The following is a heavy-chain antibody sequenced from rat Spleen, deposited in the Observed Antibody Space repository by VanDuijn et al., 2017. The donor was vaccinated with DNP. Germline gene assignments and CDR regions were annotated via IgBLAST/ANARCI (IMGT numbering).Heavy chain of an antibody. CDR3: ARTSSYIYEY. Sequence: EVQLVESGGGLVQPGRSLKLSCAASGFTFSNYGMHWIRQAPTKGLEWVASISPSGGTTYYRDSMRGRFTISRDNAKNTQYLQVDSLRSEDTATYYCARTSSYIYEYWGQGVMVTVSS. D-gene: IGHD1-2*01. CDR1: GFTFSNYG. J-gene: IGHJ2*01. CDR2: ISPSGGTT. V-gene: IGHV5-19*01.